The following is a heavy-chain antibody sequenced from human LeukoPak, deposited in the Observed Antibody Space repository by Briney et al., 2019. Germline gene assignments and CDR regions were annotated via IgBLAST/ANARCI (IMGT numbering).Heavy chain of an antibody. CDR2: IYSGGST. V-gene: IGHV3-66*01. CDR1: GFTVSSNY. D-gene: IGHD3-10*01. J-gene: IGHJ6*02. Sequence: GGSLRLSCAASGFTVSSNYMSWVRQAPGKGLEWVSVIYSGGSTYYADSVKGRFTISRDNSKNTLYLQMNSLRAEDTAVYYCARDYYGSDYGMDVWGQGTTVTVSS. CDR3: ARDYYGSDYGMDV.